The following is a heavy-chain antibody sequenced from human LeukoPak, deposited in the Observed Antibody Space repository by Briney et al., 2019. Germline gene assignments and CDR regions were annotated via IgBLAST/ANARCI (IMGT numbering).Heavy chain of an antibody. CDR3: ARADSYGWSGYYFEY. CDR2: INTITGNP. J-gene: IGHJ4*02. V-gene: IGHV7-4-1*02. D-gene: IGHD2-8*02. Sequence: ASVKVSCKTSGYTFINYAMNWVRQAPGQGLEWMGWINTITGNPTYAQGFTGRFVFSLDTSVSTAYLQISSLKAEDTAVYYCARADSYGWSGYYFEYWGQGTLVTVSS. CDR1: GYTFINYA.